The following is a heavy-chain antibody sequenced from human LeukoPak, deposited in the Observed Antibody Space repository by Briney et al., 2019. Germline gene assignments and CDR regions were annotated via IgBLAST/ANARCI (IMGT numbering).Heavy chain of an antibody. Sequence: SGGSLRLSCAASGFTFSSYAMHWVRQAPGKGLEWVAVISYDGSNKYYADSVKGRFTISRDNSKNTLYLQMNSLRADDTAVYYCARRAVVVPAEDYFDYWGQGTLVTVSS. CDR1: GFTFSSYA. D-gene: IGHD2-2*01. J-gene: IGHJ4*02. V-gene: IGHV3-30-3*01. CDR3: ARRAVVVPAEDYFDY. CDR2: ISYDGSNK.